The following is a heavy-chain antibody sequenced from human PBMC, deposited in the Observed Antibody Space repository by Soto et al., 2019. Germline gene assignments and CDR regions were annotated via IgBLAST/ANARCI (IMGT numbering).Heavy chain of an antibody. V-gene: IGHV2-5*02. Sequence: QITLKESGPTLVKPTQTLTLTCTFSGFSLSTGELGVGWIRQPPGKAPEWLAVIYWDDNKLYSPSLKSRLTIMKDTSKHQVVFIMANMDPVDTATYYCAHRRSTSYYDYWGQGVLVTVSS. D-gene: IGHD2-2*01. CDR1: GFSLSTGELG. CDR3: AHRRSTSYYDY. J-gene: IGHJ4*02. CDR2: IYWDDNK.